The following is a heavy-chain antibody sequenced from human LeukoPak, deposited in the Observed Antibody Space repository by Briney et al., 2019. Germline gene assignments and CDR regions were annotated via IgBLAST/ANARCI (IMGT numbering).Heavy chain of an antibody. D-gene: IGHD3-22*01. J-gene: IGHJ5*02. CDR1: DYSISSGYY. V-gene: IGHV4-38-2*02. CDR2: IHHSGST. CDR3: ARDGFDAGSPHYYDSSAPNWFDP. Sequence: PSETLSLTCTVADYSISSGYYWGWIRQPPGKGLEWIGSIHHSGSTYYNPSLKTRVTISVDTSKNQFSLKLSSVTAADTAVYYCARDGFDAGSPHYYDSSAPNWFDPWGQGTLVTVSS.